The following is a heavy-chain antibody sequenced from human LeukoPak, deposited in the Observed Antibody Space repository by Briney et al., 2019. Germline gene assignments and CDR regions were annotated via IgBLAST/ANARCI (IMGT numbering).Heavy chain of an antibody. CDR1: GFTFSSYS. CDR3: ARDFSYFRIHFDY. D-gene: IGHD3-9*01. V-gene: IGHV3-48*01. Sequence: PGGSLRLSCAASGFTFSSYSMNWVRQAPGKGLEWVSYISSSSSTIYYADSVKGRFTISRDNAKNSLYLQMDSLRAEDTAVYYCARDFSYFRIHFDYWGQGTLVTVPS. J-gene: IGHJ4*02. CDR2: ISSSSSTI.